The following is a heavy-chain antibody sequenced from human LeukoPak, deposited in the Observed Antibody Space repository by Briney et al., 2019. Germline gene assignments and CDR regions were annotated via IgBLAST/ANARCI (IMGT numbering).Heavy chain of an antibody. CDR1: GFTFSTYA. J-gene: IGHJ4*02. CDR2: IGGSDGRT. CDR3: AKARGGWFLHY. V-gene: IGHV3-23*01. Sequence: GGSLRLSCAASGFTFSTYAMSWVRQAPGKGLEWVSLIGGSDGRTRYADSVKGRFTISRDNSKNTLYLQANSLRAEDTAVYYCAKARGGWFLHYWGQGTLVTVSS. D-gene: IGHD6-19*01.